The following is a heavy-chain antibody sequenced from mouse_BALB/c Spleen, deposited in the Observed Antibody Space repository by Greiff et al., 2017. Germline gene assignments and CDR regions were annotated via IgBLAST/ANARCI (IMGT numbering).Heavy chain of an antibody. CDR3: AREGGNYYGNPWFAY. CDR1: GYSITSDYA. V-gene: IGHV3-2*02. Sequence: VQLKESGPGLVKPSQSLSLTCTVTGYSITSDYAWNWIRQFPGNKLEWMGYISYSGSTSYNPSLKSRISITRDTSKNQFFLQLNSVTTEDTATYYCAREGGNYYGNPWFAYWGQGTLVTVSA. J-gene: IGHJ3*01. CDR2: ISYSGST. D-gene: IGHD2-1*01.